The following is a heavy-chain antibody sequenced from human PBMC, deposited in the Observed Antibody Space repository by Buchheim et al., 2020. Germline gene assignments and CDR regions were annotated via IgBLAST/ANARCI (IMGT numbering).Heavy chain of an antibody. Sequence: QVQLQESGPGLVKPSQTLSLTCTVSGGSISSGGYYWSWIRQHPGKGLEWIGYIYYSGSTYYNPSLKSRVTISVDTSKNQFSLKLSSVTAADTAVYYCARGVFPYYDFWSGYSAQTSNYYYYYMDVWGKGTT. D-gene: IGHD3-3*01. CDR3: ARGVFPYYDFWSGYSAQTSNYYYYYMDV. V-gene: IGHV4-31*03. CDR2: IYYSGST. J-gene: IGHJ6*03. CDR1: GGSISSGGYY.